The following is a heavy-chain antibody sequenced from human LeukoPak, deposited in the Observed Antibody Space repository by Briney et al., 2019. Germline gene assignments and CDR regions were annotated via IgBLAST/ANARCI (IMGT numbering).Heavy chain of an antibody. J-gene: IGHJ5*02. CDR3: ARTGGAGFDP. D-gene: IGHD2-21*01. CDR2: ISTTGTFI. V-gene: IGHV3-21*04. Sequence: PGGSLILSCASSGFRFGSYSMNWVRQTPERGLEWLSFISTTGTFIKYADSVRGRFNVSRDNAKNSLYLHMNALRVEDTATYYCARTGGAGFDPWGQGTLVIVSS. CDR1: GFRFGSYS.